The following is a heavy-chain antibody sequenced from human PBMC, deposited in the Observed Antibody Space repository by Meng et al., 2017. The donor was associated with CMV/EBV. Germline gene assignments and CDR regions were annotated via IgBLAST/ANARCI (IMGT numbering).Heavy chain of an antibody. CDR1: GFTFSSYS. J-gene: IGHJ6*02. Sequence: GGSLRLSCAASGFTFSSYSMNWVRQAPGKGLVWVSRINSDGSIRTYADSVKGRFTISRDTAKNTLYPQMNSLRVEDTAVYYCARDRIFDVWGQGTTVTVSS. CDR3: ARDRIFDV. CDR2: INSDGSIR. V-gene: IGHV3-74*03. D-gene: IGHD2/OR15-2a*01.